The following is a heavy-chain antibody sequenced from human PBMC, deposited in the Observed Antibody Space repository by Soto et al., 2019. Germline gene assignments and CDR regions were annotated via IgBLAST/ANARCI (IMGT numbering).Heavy chain of an antibody. D-gene: IGHD6-19*01. CDR3: AKEGEHSSGWANFDY. J-gene: IGHJ4*02. Sequence: PGGSLRLSCAASGFTFSDYYMSWIRQASGKGLEWVSYISSSSSYTNYADSVKGRFTISRDNSKNTLYLQMNSLRAEDTAVYYCAKEGEHSSGWANFDYWGQGTLVTVSS. V-gene: IGHV3-11*05. CDR1: GFTFSDYY. CDR2: ISSSSSYT.